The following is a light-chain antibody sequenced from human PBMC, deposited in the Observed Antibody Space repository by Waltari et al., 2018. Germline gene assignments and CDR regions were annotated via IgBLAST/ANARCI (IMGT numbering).Light chain of an antibody. Sequence: DIQITQSPSSLSASVGDKVTITCRASQGISSWLAWYQQTPGKAPKLLIYGASSLQSGVPSRFSGSGSGTDFTLTISSLQPEDIATYYCQQGYNIPYTFGQGTKLEI. CDR1: QGISSW. CDR2: GAS. CDR3: QQGYNIPYT. J-gene: IGKJ2*01. V-gene: IGKV1-12*01.